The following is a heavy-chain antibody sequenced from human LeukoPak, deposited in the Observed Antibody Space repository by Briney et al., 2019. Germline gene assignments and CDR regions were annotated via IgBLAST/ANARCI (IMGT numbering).Heavy chain of an antibody. D-gene: IGHD1-26*01. CDR1: GGSISSYY. Sequence: SETLSLTCTVSGGSISSYYWSWTRQPPGKGLEWIGYIYYSGSTNYNPSLKSRVTISVDTSKNQFSLKLSSVTAADTAVYYCARDLGRGSYYGSDAFDIWGQGTMVTVSS. CDR3: ARDLGRGSYYGSDAFDI. J-gene: IGHJ3*02. CDR2: IYYSGST. V-gene: IGHV4-59*01.